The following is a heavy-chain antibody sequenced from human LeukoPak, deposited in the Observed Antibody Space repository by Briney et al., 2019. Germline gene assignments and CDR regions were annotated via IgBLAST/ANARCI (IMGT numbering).Heavy chain of an antibody. CDR1: EFTFSSYW. D-gene: IGHD4-17*01. CDR3: ARGRIPYGDRFYGMDV. V-gene: IGHV3-7*04. CDR2: IKQDGSEK. J-gene: IGHJ6*02. Sequence: GGSLRLSCAASEFTFSSYWMSWVRQAPGKGLEWVANIKQDGSEKYYVDSVKGRFTISRDNAKNSLYLQMNSLRAEDTAVYYCARGRIPYGDRFYGMDVWGQGTTVTVSS.